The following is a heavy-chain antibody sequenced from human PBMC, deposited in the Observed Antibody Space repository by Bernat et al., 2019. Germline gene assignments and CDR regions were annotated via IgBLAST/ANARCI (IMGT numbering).Heavy chain of an antibody. CDR3: ARAGGWNAFDI. CDR2: INLSGIT. CDR1: GGSFSGHY. V-gene: IGHV4-34*01. J-gene: IGHJ3*02. Sequence: QVQLQQWGAGLLKPSETLSLTCAVYGGSFSGHYWSWIRHSPGKGLEWIGEINLSGITNYFPSPKSRVTISIDTYKNQFSLKLTSVTAADTAVYYFARAGGWNAFDIWGPGTMVTVSS. D-gene: IGHD1-26*01.